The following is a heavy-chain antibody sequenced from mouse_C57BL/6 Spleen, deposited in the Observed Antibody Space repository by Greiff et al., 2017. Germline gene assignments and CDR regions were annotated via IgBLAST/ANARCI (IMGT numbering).Heavy chain of an antibody. CDR3: AKGDSNLPFDY. CDR2: IYPGDGDT. D-gene: IGHD2-5*01. J-gene: IGHJ2*01. Sequence: QVQLQQSGPELVKPGASVKISCKASGYAFSSSWMNWVKQRPGKGLEWIGRIYPGDGDTNYNGKFKGKATLTADKSSSTAYMQLSSRTSEDSAVYFCAKGDSNLPFDYWGQGTTLTVSS. V-gene: IGHV1-82*01. CDR1: GYAFSSSW.